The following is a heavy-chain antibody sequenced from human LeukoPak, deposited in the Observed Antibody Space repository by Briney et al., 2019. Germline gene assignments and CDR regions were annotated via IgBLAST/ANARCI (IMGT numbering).Heavy chain of an antibody. CDR2: TNTNTGNP. J-gene: IGHJ4*02. D-gene: IGHD6-13*01. V-gene: IGHV7-4-1*02. CDR1: GYTFTSYA. Sequence: ASVKVSCKASGYTFTSYAMNWVRQAPGQGLEWMGWTNTNTGNPTYAQGFTGRFVFSLDTSVSTAYLQISSLKAEDTAVYYCAREQGIAAAEGFDYWGQGTLVTVSS. CDR3: AREQGIAAAEGFDY.